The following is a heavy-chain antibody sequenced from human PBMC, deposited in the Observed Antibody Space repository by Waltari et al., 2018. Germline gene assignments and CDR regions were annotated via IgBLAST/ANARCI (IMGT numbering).Heavy chain of an antibody. Sequence: QVQLEQSGAEMVKPGASVRVSCKASGYSFRRYDISWVRQAPGQGLEWMGWMNTNSGNTGYAEKFQGRVTITRNTAINTAYMDLSGLRSEDSALYYCATRIPSDHSGSFYYYGMDVWGQGTTVTVSS. CDR1: GYSFRRYD. D-gene: IGHD6-6*01. J-gene: IGHJ6*02. CDR3: ATRIPSDHSGSFYYYGMDV. CDR2: MNTNSGNT. V-gene: IGHV1-8*03.